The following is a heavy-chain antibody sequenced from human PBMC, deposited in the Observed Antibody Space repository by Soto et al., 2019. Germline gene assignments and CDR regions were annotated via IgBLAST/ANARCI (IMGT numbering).Heavy chain of an antibody. D-gene: IGHD3-22*01. CDR2: ISAYNGNT. V-gene: IGHV1-18*01. Sequence: QVQLVQSGAELKKPGASVKVSCKASGYTFTSYGISWVRQAPGQGLEWMGWISAYNGNTNYAQKLQGRVTMTTDTSTSTAYMELRSLRSDDTAVYYCARDGGYDSSGYYHDAFDIWGQGTMVTVSS. J-gene: IGHJ3*02. CDR3: ARDGGYDSSGYYHDAFDI. CDR1: GYTFTSYG.